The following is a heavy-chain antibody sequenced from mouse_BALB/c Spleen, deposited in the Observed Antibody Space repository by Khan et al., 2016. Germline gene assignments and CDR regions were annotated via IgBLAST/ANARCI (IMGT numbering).Heavy chain of an antibody. D-gene: IGHD2-14*01. CDR1: GYTFTDYS. V-gene: IGHV9-2-1*01. J-gene: IGHJ2*01. CDR2: INTETGEP. Sequence: QIQLVQSGPELKKPGETVKISCKASGYTFTDYSMHWVKQAPGKGLKWMGWINTETGEPTYADDFKGRFAFSLETSASTAYLQINNLKNEDTATYFCARYRYDFDYWGQGTTLTVSS. CDR3: ARYRYDFDY.